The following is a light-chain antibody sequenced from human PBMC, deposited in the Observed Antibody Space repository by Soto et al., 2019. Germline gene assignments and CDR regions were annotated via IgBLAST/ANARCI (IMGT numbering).Light chain of an antibody. J-gene: IGLJ2*01. CDR3: QAWDSSTRVV. CDR2: QDS. V-gene: IGLV3-1*01. CDR1: KLGDKY. Sequence: SYELTQPPSVSVSPGQTASITCSGEKLGDKYACWYQQKQGQSPVLVIYQDSKRPSGIPERFSGSNSGNTATLTISGTQAMDEADYYCQAWDSSTRVVFGGGTKVTVL.